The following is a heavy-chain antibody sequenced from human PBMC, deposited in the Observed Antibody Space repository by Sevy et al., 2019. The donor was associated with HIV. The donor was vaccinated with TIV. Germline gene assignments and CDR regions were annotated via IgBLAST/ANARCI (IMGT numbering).Heavy chain of an antibody. CDR1: GFTFISHP. CDR3: AKEDFRGFDA. CDR2: ISSSGGST. V-gene: IGHV3-23*01. J-gene: IGHJ5*02. D-gene: IGHD6-25*01. Sequence: GGSLRLSCASSGFTFISHPMTWVRQAPGKGLEWVASISSSGGSTYYADSVKGRFTISRDNSKKMVDLQMNSLGVADTAVYFCAKEDFRGFDAWGQGTLVTASS.